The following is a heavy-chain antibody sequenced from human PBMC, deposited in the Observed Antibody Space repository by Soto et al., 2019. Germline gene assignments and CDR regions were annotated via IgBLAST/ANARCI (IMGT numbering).Heavy chain of an antibody. CDR3: ARGYCSGGNCYSGMDV. CDR1: GGTFSTHA. D-gene: IGHD2-15*01. CDR2: IIPISGTT. J-gene: IGHJ6*02. Sequence: ASVKVSCXASGGTFSTHAIIWVRQSPGHGLEWMGGIIPISGTTYYTQKFQGRVTITADEPTSTAFMELSSLKSDDTAVFYCARGYCSGGNCYSGMDVWGQGTMVTVSS. V-gene: IGHV1-69*13.